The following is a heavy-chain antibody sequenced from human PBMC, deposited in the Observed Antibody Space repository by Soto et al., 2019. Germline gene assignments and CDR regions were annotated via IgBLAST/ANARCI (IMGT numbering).Heavy chain of an antibody. CDR3: ATGGYSYYDY. Sequence: ASVKVSCKASGYTFTTYALHWVRQAPGKGLEWMGGFDPEDGETIYAQKFQGRVTMTEDTSTDTAYMELSSLRSEDTAVYYCATGGYSYYDYWGQGTLVTVSS. CDR2: FDPEDGET. CDR1: GYTFTTYA. V-gene: IGHV1-24*01. J-gene: IGHJ4*02. D-gene: IGHD5-18*01.